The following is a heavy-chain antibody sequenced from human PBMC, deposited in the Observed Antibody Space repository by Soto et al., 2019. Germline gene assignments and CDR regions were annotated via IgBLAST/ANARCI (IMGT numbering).Heavy chain of an antibody. CDR3: ARGWETVGTTTPFAY. J-gene: IGHJ4*02. Sequence: QVQLVQSGAEVKKPGSSVKVSCKASGGTFSSHAISWVRQAPQQGLEWMGGIIPIFGTANYVQKFQGRVTISADKSTSTAYMEVRSLRSEDTAVYYCARGWETVGTTTPFAYWGQGTLVTVSS. V-gene: IGHV1-69*06. CDR1: GGTFSSHA. D-gene: IGHD1-26*01. CDR2: IIPIFGTA.